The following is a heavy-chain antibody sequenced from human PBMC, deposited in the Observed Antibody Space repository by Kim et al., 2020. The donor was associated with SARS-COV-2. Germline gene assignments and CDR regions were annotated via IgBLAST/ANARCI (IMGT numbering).Heavy chain of an antibody. V-gene: IGHV1-58*01. J-gene: IGHJ4*02. Sequence: FQERVTITRDISTSTAYMELSSLRSEDTAVYYCAAYDYYDSSGYHLLFDYWGQGTLVTVSS. CDR3: AAYDYYDSSGYHLLFDY. D-gene: IGHD3-22*01.